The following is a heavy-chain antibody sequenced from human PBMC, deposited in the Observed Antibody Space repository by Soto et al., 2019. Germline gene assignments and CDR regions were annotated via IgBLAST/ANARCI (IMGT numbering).Heavy chain of an antibody. CDR2: TRNKANSYTT. D-gene: IGHD3-22*01. Sequence: EVQLVESGGGLVQPGGSLRLSCAASGFTFSDHYMDWVRQAPGKGLEWVGRTRNKANSYTTEYAASVKGRFTISRDDSGSSPDPQMNSLNTKDTAVYYCATYYHVYYGMDVWGQGGTVTDSS. CDR1: GFTFSDHY. CDR3: ATYYHVYYGMDV. V-gene: IGHV3-72*01. J-gene: IGHJ6*02.